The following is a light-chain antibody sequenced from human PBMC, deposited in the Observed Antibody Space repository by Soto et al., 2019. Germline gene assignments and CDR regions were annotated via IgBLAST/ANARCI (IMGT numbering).Light chain of an antibody. CDR2: AAS. J-gene: IGKJ1*01. CDR3: QQYNSYSWT. V-gene: IGKV1-5*01. Sequence: DIQMTQSPSNLSGSVGDRVTITCRASQTISSWLAWYQQKPGRAPQLVIYAASALQTGVPSRFSGSGAGTEFTVTISSLQPDDFATYYCQQYNSYSWTFGQGTKVDIK. CDR1: QTISSW.